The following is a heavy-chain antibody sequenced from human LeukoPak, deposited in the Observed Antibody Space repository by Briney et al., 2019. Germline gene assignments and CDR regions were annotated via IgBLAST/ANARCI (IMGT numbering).Heavy chain of an antibody. J-gene: IGHJ6*02. Sequence: PSETLSLTCTVSGGSISSGGYYWSWIRQHPGKGLEWIGYIYYSGSTYYNPSLKSRVIISVDMSKNQFSLNLSSVTAADTAVYYCARANYYYSMDVWGQGTTVTVSS. CDR1: GGSISSGGYY. CDR2: IYYSGST. V-gene: IGHV4-30-4*08. CDR3: ARANYYYSMDV.